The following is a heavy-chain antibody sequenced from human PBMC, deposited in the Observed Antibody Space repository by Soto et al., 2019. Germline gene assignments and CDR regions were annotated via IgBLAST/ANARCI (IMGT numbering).Heavy chain of an antibody. V-gene: IGHV2-5*02. CDR2: IFWDDDK. Sequence: QITLKESGPTLVKPTQTLTLTCTFSGFSLSTSGVGVGWIRQPPGQALEWLALIFWDDDKRYSPALKSRLTITKDTSKNKVVLTMTNMDPVDTATEYCAPYYDSCCYLGWFDPWGQGTLVTVSS. CDR1: GFSLSTSGVG. CDR3: APYYDSCCYLGWFDP. J-gene: IGHJ5*02. D-gene: IGHD3-22*01.